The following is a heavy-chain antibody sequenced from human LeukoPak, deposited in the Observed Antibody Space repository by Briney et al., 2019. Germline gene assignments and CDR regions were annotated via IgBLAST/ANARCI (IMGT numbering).Heavy chain of an antibody. V-gene: IGHV1-69*05. J-gene: IGHJ6*02. CDR1: GGTFSSYA. Sequence: ASVKVSCKASGGTFSSYAISWVRQAPGQGLEWMGGIIPIFGTANYAQKFQGRVTMTRDTSTSTVYMELSSLRSEDTAVYYCARDRWLGELHYYYYYYGMDVWGQGTTVTVSS. CDR3: ARDRWLGELHYYYYYYGMDV. CDR2: IIPIFGTA. D-gene: IGHD3-10*01.